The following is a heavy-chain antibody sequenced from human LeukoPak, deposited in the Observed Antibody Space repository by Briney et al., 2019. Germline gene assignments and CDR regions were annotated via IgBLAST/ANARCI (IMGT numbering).Heavy chain of an antibody. D-gene: IGHD2-2*01. V-gene: IGHV3-21*01. Sequence: TGGSLRLSYAASGFTFSSYAMNWVRQAPGKGLEWVSSISSSSSYIYYADSVKGRFTISRDNAKNSLYLQMNSLRAEDTAVHYCARRPAAMKGEDYWGQGTLVTVSS. CDR3: ARRPAAMKGEDY. J-gene: IGHJ4*02. CDR1: GFTFSSYA. CDR2: ISSSSSYI.